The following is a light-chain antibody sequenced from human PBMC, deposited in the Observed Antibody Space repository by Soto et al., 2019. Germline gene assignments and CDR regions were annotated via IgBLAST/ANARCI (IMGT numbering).Light chain of an antibody. CDR2: GNS. J-gene: IGLJ2*01. Sequence: QSVLTQPPSVSGAPGQRVTISCTGSSSNIGAGYDVHWYQQLPGTAPKLLIYGNSNRPSGVPDRFSGSKSGTSASLAITGLQAEDDADYYGQSYDSSLRVVFGGGTKLTVL. CDR1: SSNIGAGYD. V-gene: IGLV1-40*01. CDR3: QSYDSSLRVV.